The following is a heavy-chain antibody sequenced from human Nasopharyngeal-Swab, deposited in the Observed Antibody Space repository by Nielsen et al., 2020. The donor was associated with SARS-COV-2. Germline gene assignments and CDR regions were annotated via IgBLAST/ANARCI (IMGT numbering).Heavy chain of an antibody. CDR2: IYHSGST. CDR3: ARGIVLMVYATHYYYYYMDV. CDR1: GGSISSSNW. D-gene: IGHD2-8*01. V-gene: IGHV4-4*02. Sequence: SETLSLTCAVSGGSISSSNWWSWVRQPPGKGLEWIGEIYHSGSTNYNPSLKSRVTISVDKSKNQFSLKLSSVTAADTAVYYCARGIVLMVYATHYYYYYMDVWGQGTLVTVSS. J-gene: IGHJ6*03.